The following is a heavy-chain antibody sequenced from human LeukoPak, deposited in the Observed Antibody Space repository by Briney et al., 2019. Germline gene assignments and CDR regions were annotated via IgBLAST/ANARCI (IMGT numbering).Heavy chain of an antibody. CDR1: GGTFSSYG. V-gene: IGHV1-69*01. CDR2: IIPIFGTA. CDR3: ARDRPASLDYDYLWGSYRDEPFDI. Sequence: SVKVSCKASGGTFSSYGISWVRQAPGQGLEWMGGIIPIFGTANDAQKFQGRVTITADESTSTAYMELSSLRSEDTAVYYCARDRPASLDYDYLWGSYRDEPFDIWGQGTMVTVSS. D-gene: IGHD3-16*02. J-gene: IGHJ3*02.